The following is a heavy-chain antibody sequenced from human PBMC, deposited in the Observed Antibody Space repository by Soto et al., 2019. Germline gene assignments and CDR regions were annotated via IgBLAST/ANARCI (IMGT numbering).Heavy chain of an antibody. CDR1: GFTFSTFE. CDR2: ISYSGTTT. V-gene: IGHV3-48*03. CDR3: ARGLITMVPVPHY. Sequence: GGSLRLSCAASGFTFSTFEMNWVRQAPGKGLEWVSYISYSGTTTYYADSVRGRFTISRDNAKNSLYLQMNSLRAEDAGVYYCARGLITMVPVPHYWGQGPLVTVSS. J-gene: IGHJ4*02. D-gene: IGHD3-10*01.